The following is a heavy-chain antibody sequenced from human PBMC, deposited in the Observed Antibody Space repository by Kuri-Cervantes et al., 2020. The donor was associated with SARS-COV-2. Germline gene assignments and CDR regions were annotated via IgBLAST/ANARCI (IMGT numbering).Heavy chain of an antibody. CDR3: ARNIN. CDR1: GFTFSSYE. J-gene: IGHJ3*01. Sequence: GGSLRLSCAASGFTFSSYEMNWVRQAPGKGLEWVSYISSSGSTIYYADSVTGRFTVSRDNSKNTLFLHMDSLRGEDTAVYYCARNINWGQGTMVTVSS. CDR2: ISSSGSTI. V-gene: IGHV3-48*03.